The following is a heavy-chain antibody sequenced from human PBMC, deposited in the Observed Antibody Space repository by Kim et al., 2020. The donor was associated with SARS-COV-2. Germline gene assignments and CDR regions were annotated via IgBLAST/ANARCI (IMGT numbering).Heavy chain of an antibody. J-gene: IGHJ6*02. CDR1: GFTFDDYA. CDR3: AKDTGQWLVQGMDV. V-gene: IGHV3-9*01. D-gene: IGHD6-19*01. CDR2: ISWNSGSI. Sequence: GGSLRLSCAASGFTFDDYAMHWVRQAPGKGLEWVSGISWNSGSIGYADSVKGRFTISRDNAKNSLYLQMNSLRAEDTALYYCAKDTGQWLVQGMDVSGQGTTVTVSS.